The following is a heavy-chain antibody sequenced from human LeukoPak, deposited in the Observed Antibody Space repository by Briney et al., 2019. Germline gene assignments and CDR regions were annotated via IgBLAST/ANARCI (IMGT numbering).Heavy chain of an antibody. Sequence: SETLSLTCAVYGGSFSGYYWSWIRQPPGKGLEWIGEINHSGSTNYNPSLKSRVTISVDTSKNQFSLKLGSVTAADTAVYYCARRSLYGSGSFPLCFDYWGQGTLVTVSS. CDR2: INHSGST. CDR3: ARRSLYGSGSFPLCFDY. J-gene: IGHJ4*02. CDR1: GGSFSGYY. D-gene: IGHD3-10*01. V-gene: IGHV4-34*01.